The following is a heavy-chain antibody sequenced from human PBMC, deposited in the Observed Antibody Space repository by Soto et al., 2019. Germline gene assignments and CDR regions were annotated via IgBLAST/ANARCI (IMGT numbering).Heavy chain of an antibody. D-gene: IGHD3-22*01. CDR3: ASYYASSGYYCVFHY. Sequence: SETLSLTCTVSGGSISSGDYYWSWIRQPPGKGLEWIGYIYYSGSTYYNPSLKSRVTISVDTSKNQFSLKLSSVTAADTAVYYCASYYASSGYYCVFHYWGQGTMVTVSS. J-gene: IGHJ4*02. V-gene: IGHV4-30-4*01. CDR2: IYYSGST. CDR1: GGSISSGDYY.